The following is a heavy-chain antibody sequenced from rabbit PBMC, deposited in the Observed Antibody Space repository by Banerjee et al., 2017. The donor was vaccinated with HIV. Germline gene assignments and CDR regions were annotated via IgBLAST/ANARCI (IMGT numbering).Heavy chain of an antibody. CDR1: GIDFSSYG. Sequence: QEQLVESGGGLVTLGGSLKLSCKASGIDFSSYGISWVRQAPGKGLEWIAYIYPDYGSTDYASWVNGRFTISLDNAQNTVFLQMTSLTAADTATYFCARNYYSSGWGVWYGMDLWGQGTLVTIS. D-gene: IGHD4-1*01. CDR3: ARNYYSSGWGVWYGMDL. CDR2: IYPDYGST. V-gene: IGHV1S47*01. J-gene: IGHJ6*01.